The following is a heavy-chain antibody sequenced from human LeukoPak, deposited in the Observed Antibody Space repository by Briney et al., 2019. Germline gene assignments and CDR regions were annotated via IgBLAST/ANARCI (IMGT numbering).Heavy chain of an antibody. V-gene: IGHV3-7*03. CDR1: GFTFSSYW. CDR3: AKLYSGSYRGYFDD. J-gene: IGHJ4*02. Sequence: GGSLRLSCAASGFTFSSYWMSWVRQAPGKGLEWVANIKQDGSEKYYVDSVKGRFTISRDNAKNSLYLQMNSLRAEDTAVYYCAKLYSGSYRGYFDDWGQGTLVTVSS. CDR2: IKQDGSEK. D-gene: IGHD1-26*01.